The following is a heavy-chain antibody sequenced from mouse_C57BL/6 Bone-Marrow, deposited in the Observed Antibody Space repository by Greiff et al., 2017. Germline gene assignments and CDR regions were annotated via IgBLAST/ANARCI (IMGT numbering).Heavy chain of an antibody. CDR2: ISSGSSTI. CDR3: AKYGLFAY. J-gene: IGHJ3*01. V-gene: IGHV5-17*01. Sequence: EVMLVESGGGLVKPGGSLKLSCAASGFTFSDYGMHWVRQAPEKGLEWVAYISSGSSTIYYADPVKGRFTISRDNAKNTLFLHMTSLRSEDTAMYYCAKYGLFAYWGQGTLVTVSA. D-gene: IGHD1-1*02. CDR1: GFTFSDYG.